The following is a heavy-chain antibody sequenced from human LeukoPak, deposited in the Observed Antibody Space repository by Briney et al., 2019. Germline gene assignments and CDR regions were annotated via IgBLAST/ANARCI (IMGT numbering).Heavy chain of an antibody. CDR3: ARGGGGNDITAEPIDY. CDR2: IKQDGSEK. J-gene: IGHJ4*02. Sequence: GGSLRLSCAASGFTFSSYWMSWVRQAPGKGLEWVANIKQDGSEKYYVDSVKGRFTISRDNAKNSLYLQMNSLRAEDTAVYYCARGGGGNDITAEPIDYWGQGTLVTVSS. V-gene: IGHV3-7*01. CDR1: GFTFSSYW. D-gene: IGHD3-9*01.